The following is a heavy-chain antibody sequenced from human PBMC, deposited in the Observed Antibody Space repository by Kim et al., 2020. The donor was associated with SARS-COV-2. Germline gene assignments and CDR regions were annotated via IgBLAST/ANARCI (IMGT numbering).Heavy chain of an antibody. CDR1: GYRFTDKW. V-gene: IGHV5-51*01. Sequence: GESLKISCEASGYRFTDKWLGWVRQRPGKGLEWVGAIYPGDSDDYYGPTFQGHVTISVDRSISKDYLQWSSLKASDSAMYYCARLEGGIVTPLDFWGQGT. J-gene: IGHJ4*02. D-gene: IGHD2-21*01. CDR2: IYPGDSDD. CDR3: ARLEGGIVTPLDF.